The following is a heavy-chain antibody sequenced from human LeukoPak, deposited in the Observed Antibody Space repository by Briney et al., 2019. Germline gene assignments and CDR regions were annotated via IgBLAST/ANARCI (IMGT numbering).Heavy chain of an antibody. CDR2: ISYSGSP. D-gene: IGHD3-10*01. J-gene: IGHJ4*02. Sequence: SQTLSLTCTVSGVSINSGDSYWGWLRQPPGKSLEWIVYISYSGSPYYNPSLRSRLAISGDTSKNQFSLRLGSVTAADTAVYYCARVPYGSGTYSFDFWGQGSLVTVSS. CDR3: ARVPYGSGTYSFDF. CDR1: GVSINSGDSY. V-gene: IGHV4-30-4*01.